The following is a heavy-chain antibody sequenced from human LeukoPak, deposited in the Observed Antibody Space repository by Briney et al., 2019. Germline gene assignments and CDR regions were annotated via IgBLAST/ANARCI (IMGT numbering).Heavy chain of an antibody. CDR2: ISSTSTDI. D-gene: IGHD4-23*01. V-gene: IGHV3-21*01. CDR3: ARDGDGGNPDVFDI. Sequence: GGSLRLSCAASGFTFNSYSMNWVRQAPGKGLEWVSSISSTSTDIYGADSVKGRFTISRDNAKNSLYLEMNSLRAEDTAVYYCARDGDGGNPDVFDIWGQGTLVTVSS. CDR1: GFTFNSYS. J-gene: IGHJ4*02.